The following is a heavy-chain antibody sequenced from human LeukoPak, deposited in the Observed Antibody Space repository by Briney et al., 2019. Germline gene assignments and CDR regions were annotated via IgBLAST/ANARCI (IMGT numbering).Heavy chain of an antibody. V-gene: IGHV3-33*08. CDR2: IWYDGSNK. Sequence: GGSLRLSCAASGFTFTNYWMHWVRQAPGKGLEWVAVIWYDGSNKYYEDSVKGRFTISRDNSKNTLYLQMNTLTAEDTAIYYCARDRSVDFFDFWGQGTLVTVSS. D-gene: IGHD5-12*01. J-gene: IGHJ4*02. CDR1: GFTFTNYW. CDR3: ARDRSVDFFDF.